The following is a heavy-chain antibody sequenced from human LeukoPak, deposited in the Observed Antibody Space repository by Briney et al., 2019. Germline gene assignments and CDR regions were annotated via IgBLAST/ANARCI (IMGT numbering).Heavy chain of an antibody. J-gene: IGHJ5*02. CDR1: GGSISSSSYY. Sequence: SETLPLTCTVSGGSISSSSYYWGWIRQPPGKGLEWIGSIYYSGSTYYNPSLKSRVTISVDTSKSQFSLKLSSVTAADTAVYYCARREVVAVNNWFDPWGQGTLVTVSS. D-gene: IGHD2-15*01. CDR3: ARREVVAVNNWFDP. CDR2: IYYSGST. V-gene: IGHV4-39*01.